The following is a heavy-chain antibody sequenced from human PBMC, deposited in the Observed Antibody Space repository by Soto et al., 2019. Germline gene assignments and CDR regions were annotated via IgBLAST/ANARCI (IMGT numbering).Heavy chain of an antibody. V-gene: IGHV3-30*15. CDR2: ISYDGINE. J-gene: IGHJ4*02. Sequence: QVQLVESGGSVVQPGRSLRLSCEASGFTFTSYAMHWVRQATGKGLEWVAVISYDGINEYYADSVKGRFTISRDNSKNTLFLQMSSLRVEDTAVYYCARDRLRLGELSFIGYFDYWGQGTLVTVSS. CDR3: ARDRLRLGELSFIGYFDY. CDR1: GFTFTSYA. D-gene: IGHD3-16*02.